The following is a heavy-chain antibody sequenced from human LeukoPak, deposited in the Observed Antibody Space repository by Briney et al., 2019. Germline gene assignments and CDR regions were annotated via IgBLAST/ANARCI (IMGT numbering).Heavy chain of an antibody. V-gene: IGHV1-18*01. CDR2: ISAYNGNT. CDR3: ARDRRDIVVVPAAPYYYYYYMDV. D-gene: IGHD2-2*01. Sequence: ASVKVSCKASGYTFTSYGISWVRQAPGQGLEWMGWISAYNGNTNYAQKLQGRVTMTTDTSTSIAYMELRSLRSDDTAVYYCARDRRDIVVVPAAPYYYYYYMDVWGKGTTVTISS. CDR1: GYTFTSYG. J-gene: IGHJ6*03.